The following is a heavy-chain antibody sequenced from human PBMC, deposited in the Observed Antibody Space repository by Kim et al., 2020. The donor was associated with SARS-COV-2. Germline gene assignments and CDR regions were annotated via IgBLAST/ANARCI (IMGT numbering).Heavy chain of an antibody. Sequence: SSSGSTIYYADSVKGRFTISRDNAKNSLYLQMNSLRAEDTAVYYCARDTHWGQGTLVTISS. CDR2: SSSGSTI. CDR3: ARDTH. V-gene: IGHV3-11*01. J-gene: IGHJ4*02.